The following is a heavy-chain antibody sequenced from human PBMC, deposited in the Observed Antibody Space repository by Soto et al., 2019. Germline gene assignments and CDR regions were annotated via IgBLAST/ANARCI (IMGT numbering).Heavy chain of an antibody. CDR2: ISGSGGST. J-gene: IGHJ4*02. D-gene: IGHD3-9*01. CDR1: GFTFSSYA. V-gene: IGHV3-23*01. CDR3: AKFTYYDILTGYSRPGYFDY. Sequence: GGSLRLSCAASGFTFSSYAMSWVRQAPGKGLEWVSAISGSGGSTYYADSVKGRFTISRDNSKNTLYLQMNSLRAEDTAVYYCAKFTYYDILTGYSRPGYFDYWGQGTLVTVSS.